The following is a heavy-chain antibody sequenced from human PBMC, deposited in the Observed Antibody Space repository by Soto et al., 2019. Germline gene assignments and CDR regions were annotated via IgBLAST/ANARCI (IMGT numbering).Heavy chain of an antibody. J-gene: IGHJ6*01. CDR3: ARVLTTRYFYWMVV. Sequence: SETLSLTCTVSGGSISSGGYYCSWIRQHPGNGLEWIGNIYYRVSTYYNPSLKSRVTISVDTSKNQISWKLSSVTAAYTAVYYCARVLTTRYFYWMVVWGQGTTVDVSS. CDR2: IYYRVST. D-gene: IGHD4-17*01. CDR1: GGSISSGGYY. V-gene: IGHV4-31*03.